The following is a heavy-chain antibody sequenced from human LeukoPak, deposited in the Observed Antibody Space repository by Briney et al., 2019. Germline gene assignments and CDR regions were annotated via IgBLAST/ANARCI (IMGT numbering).Heavy chain of an antibody. CDR1: AYTFTGYY. Sequence: ASVKVSCKASAYTFTGYYMHWVRQAPGQGLEWMGWIYPNSGGTNYAQKFQGRVTMTRDTSTSTVYMELSGLRSEDTALYYCARIRDGYNDAYDIWGQGTVVTVSS. J-gene: IGHJ3*02. D-gene: IGHD5-24*01. CDR3: ARIRDGYNDAYDI. CDR2: IYPNSGGT. V-gene: IGHV1-2*02.